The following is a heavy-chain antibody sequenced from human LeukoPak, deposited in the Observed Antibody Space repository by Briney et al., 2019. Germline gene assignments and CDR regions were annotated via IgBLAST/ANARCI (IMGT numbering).Heavy chain of an antibody. CDR2: ISAYNGNT. J-gene: IGHJ4*02. D-gene: IGHD4-17*01. CDR3: ARDDYEIDY. CDR1: GYTFTNYG. Sequence: ASVKVSCKASGYTFTNYGISWVRQAPGQGLERMGWISAYNGNTNYAQNVQGRVTMTTDTSTSTAYMELRSLRSDDTAVYYCARDDYEIDYWGQGTLVTVSS. V-gene: IGHV1-18*01.